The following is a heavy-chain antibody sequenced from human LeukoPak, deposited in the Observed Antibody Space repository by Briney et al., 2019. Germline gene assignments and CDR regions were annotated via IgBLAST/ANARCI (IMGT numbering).Heavy chain of an antibody. J-gene: IGHJ4*02. CDR1: GFTFSSYS. CDR2: ISSSGRTI. D-gene: IGHD1-14*01. CDR3: ASLTLTGPLDY. Sequence: PGGSLRLSCAASGFTFSSYSMNWVRQAPGKGLEWVSYISSSGRTIYYADSVKGRFTISRDNAKNSLYLQMNSLRAEDTAVYYCASLTLTGPLDYWGQGTLVTVSS. V-gene: IGHV3-48*04.